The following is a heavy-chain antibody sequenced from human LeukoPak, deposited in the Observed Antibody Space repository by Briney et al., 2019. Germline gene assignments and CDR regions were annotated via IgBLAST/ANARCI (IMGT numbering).Heavy chain of an antibody. V-gene: IGHV4-38-2*02. D-gene: IGHD6-19*01. J-gene: IGHJ4*02. Sequence: SETLSLTCTVSGYSISSGYYWGWIRQSPGKGLEWIGSIYHGGSTYYNPSLRSRVIVSVDTSKNQFSLKLSSVTAADTAVYYCARHGQWLAPTRYYFDYWGQGTLVTVSS. CDR1: GYSISSGYY. CDR2: IYHGGST. CDR3: ARHGQWLAPTRYYFDY.